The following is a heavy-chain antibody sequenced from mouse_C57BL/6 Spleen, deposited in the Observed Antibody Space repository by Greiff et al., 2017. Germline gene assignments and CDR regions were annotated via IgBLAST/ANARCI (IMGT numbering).Heavy chain of an antibody. J-gene: IGHJ2*01. V-gene: IGHV5-4*01. CDR2: ISDGGSYT. Sequence: VQLKQSGGGLVKPGGSLKLSCAASGFTFSSYAMSWVRQTPEKRLEWVATISDGGSYTYYPDNVKGRFTISRDNAKNNLYLQMSHLKSEDTAMYYCAREGETGTVDYWGQGTTLTVSS. CDR1: GFTFSSYA. CDR3: AREGETGTVDY. D-gene: IGHD4-1*01.